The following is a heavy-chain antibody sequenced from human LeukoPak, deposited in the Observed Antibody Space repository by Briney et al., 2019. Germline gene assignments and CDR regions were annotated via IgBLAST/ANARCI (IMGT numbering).Heavy chain of an antibody. J-gene: IGHJ5*02. Sequence: GASVTVSFTASGYTFTIYGISWVRQAPGQGLEWMGWISAYNCNTNYAQKLQGRITMTTDTSTSTGYMELRSLRSDDTAVYYCARDNHYDILTGSPGPNNWFDPWGQGTLVTVSS. CDR3: ARDNHYDILTGSPGPNNWFDP. CDR1: GYTFTIYG. CDR2: ISAYNCNT. D-gene: IGHD3-9*01. V-gene: IGHV1-18*01.